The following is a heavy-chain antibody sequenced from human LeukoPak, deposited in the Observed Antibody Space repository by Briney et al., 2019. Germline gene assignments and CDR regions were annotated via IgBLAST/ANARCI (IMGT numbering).Heavy chain of an antibody. D-gene: IGHD6-19*01. CDR1: GFTFSSYS. J-gene: IGHJ3*02. CDR2: IYYSGST. CDR3: ARHGQWLGVIDAFDI. Sequence: GSLRLSCAASGFTFSSYSMNWVRQAPGKGLEWIGYIYYSGSTNYNPSLKSRVTISVDTSKDQFSLKLSSVTAADTAVYYCARHGQWLGVIDAFDIWGQGTMVTVSS. V-gene: IGHV4-59*08.